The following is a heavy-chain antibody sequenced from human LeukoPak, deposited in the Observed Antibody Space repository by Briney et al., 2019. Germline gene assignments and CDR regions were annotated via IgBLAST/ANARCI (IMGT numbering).Heavy chain of an antibody. CDR3: ARDRVDSGYYYVSYYYYGMDV. J-gene: IGHJ6*02. CDR1: GFTFSSYA. Sequence: GGSLRLSCAASGFTFSSYAMHWVRQAPGKGLEWVAVISYDGSNKYYADSMKGRFTISRDNSKNTLYLQMNSLRAEDTAVYYCARDRVDSGYYYVSYYYYGMDVWGQGTTVTVSS. V-gene: IGHV3-30-3*01. D-gene: IGHD3-22*01. CDR2: ISYDGSNK.